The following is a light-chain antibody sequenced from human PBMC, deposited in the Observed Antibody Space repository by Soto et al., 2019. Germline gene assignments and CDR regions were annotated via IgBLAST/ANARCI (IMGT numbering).Light chain of an antibody. V-gene: IGKV3-20*01. CDR3: QQYNNWPPYT. Sequence: EIVLTQSPGTLSLSPGERAIFSCRASQSVSSSYLAWYRQKPGQAPSLLIYGASSRATGIPDRFSGSGSGTEFTLTISSLQSEDFAVYYCQQYNNWPPYTFGQGTKVDIK. CDR2: GAS. CDR1: QSVSSSY. J-gene: IGKJ2*01.